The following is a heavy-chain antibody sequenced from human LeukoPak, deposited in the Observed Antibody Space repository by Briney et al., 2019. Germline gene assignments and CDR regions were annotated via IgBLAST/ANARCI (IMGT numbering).Heavy chain of an antibody. D-gene: IGHD4-17*01. CDR1: GFTFSDSV. V-gene: IGHV3-73*01. Sequence: GGSLRLSCYVPGFTFSDSVIHWVRHAAGKGLEWVGRIRSKTKSGETAYAASVKGRFTISRDDSKNTLYLQMNSLRAEDTAVYYCAKDLRSIYDYGDENWGQGTLVTVSS. J-gene: IGHJ4*02. CDR3: AKDLRSIYDYGDEN. CDR2: IRSKTKSGET.